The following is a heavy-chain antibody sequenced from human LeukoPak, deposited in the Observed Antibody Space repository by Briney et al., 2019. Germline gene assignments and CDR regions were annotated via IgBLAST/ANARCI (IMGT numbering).Heavy chain of an antibody. Sequence: GGSLRLSCAASGFSFGDYSMNWVRQSPGKGVEWVGRIRSKIDGGTTDYAAPVKGRFTISRDDSKNTLYLQMNSLKTEDTAVYYCTTAAVHWGQGTLVTVSS. CDR2: IRSKIDGGTT. CDR3: TTAAVH. CDR1: GFSFGDYS. J-gene: IGHJ4*02. V-gene: IGHV3-15*01.